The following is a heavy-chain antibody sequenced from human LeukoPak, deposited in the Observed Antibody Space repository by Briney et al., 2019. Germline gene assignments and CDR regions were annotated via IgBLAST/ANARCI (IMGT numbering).Heavy chain of an antibody. V-gene: IGHV3-74*01. D-gene: IGHD4-23*01. CDR3: ARQSRATPDY. Sequence: PGGSLRLSCAASGFTFSNYRMHWVRQAPGRGLMWVSRINIDETSTTYADSVKGRFTISRDNAKNTLYLQMNSLRADDTAVYYCARQSRATPDYWGQGTLVTVSS. CDR2: INIDETST. J-gene: IGHJ4*02. CDR1: GFTFSNYR.